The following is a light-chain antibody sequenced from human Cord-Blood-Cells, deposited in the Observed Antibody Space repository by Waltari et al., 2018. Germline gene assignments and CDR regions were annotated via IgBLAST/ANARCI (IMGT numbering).Light chain of an antibody. CDR1: QSVLYSSNNKNY. V-gene: IGKV4-1*01. J-gene: IGKJ1*01. CDR2: WAS. CDR3: QQYYSTPWT. Sequence: DIVITQFPDSLAVALGERATINCKPSQSVLYSSNNKNYLAWYQQKPGQPPKLLIYWASTRESGVPDRFSGSGSGTDFTLTISSLQAEDVAVYYCQQYYSTPWTFGQGTKVEIK.